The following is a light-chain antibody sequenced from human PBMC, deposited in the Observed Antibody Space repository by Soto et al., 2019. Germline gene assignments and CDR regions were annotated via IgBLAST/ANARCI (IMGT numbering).Light chain of an antibody. CDR3: QQRSNWPPST. CDR1: QGIGST. CDR2: GAS. Sequence: EIVMTQSPATLSVSPGEGATLSCRASQGIGSTLAWYQQKPGQTPRLLIYGASTRATGVPARFSGSASGTEFTLTITSLQSEDFAVYYCQQRSNWPPSTFGQGTRLEIK. V-gene: IGKV3-15*01. J-gene: IGKJ5*01.